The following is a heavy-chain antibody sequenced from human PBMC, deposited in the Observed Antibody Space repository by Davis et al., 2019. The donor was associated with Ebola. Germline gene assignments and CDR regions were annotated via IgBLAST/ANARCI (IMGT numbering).Heavy chain of an antibody. CDR1: GFTFSDYY. CDR3: ARERVTCGGGSCYYSGLDV. D-gene: IGHD2-15*01. Sequence: PGGSLRLSCAASGFTFSDYYMSWIRQAPGKGLEWVANIEEDGSEKFYVDSLKGRFAISRDNAKNSLFLQINSLGAEDTAVYYCARERVTCGGGSCYYSGLDVWGQGTTVTVSS. V-gene: IGHV3-7*03. J-gene: IGHJ6*02. CDR2: IEEDGSEK.